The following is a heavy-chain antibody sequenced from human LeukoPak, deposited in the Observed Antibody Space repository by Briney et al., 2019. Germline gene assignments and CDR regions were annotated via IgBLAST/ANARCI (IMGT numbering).Heavy chain of an antibody. V-gene: IGHV3-48*03. J-gene: IGHJ4*02. D-gene: IGHD1-14*01. Sequence: GGSLRLSCAASGFTFSSYEMNWVRQAPGKGLEWVSCITNSGNSTYYADAVKGRFTISRDNAKNSLYLQMNSLRAEDTAVYYCARGSMMTTPDYWGQGILVTVSS. CDR1: GFTFSSYE. CDR3: ARGSMMTTPDY. CDR2: ITNSGNST.